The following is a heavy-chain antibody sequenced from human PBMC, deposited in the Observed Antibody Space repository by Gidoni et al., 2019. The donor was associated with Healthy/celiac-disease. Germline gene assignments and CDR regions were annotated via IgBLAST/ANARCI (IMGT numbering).Heavy chain of an antibody. CDR2: INPNSGGT. J-gene: IGHJ4*02. V-gene: IGHV1-2*02. Sequence: QVQLVQSGAEVKKPGASVKVSCTASGYTFTGYYIHWVRQAPGQGLEWMGWINPNSGGTNYAQKFQGRVTMTRDTSISTAYMELSRLRSDDTAVYYCARDAVGYSDGYNWGAGFIRFDYWGQGTLVTVSS. CDR3: ARDAVGYSDGYNWGAGFIRFDY. CDR1: GYTFTGYY. D-gene: IGHD5-18*01.